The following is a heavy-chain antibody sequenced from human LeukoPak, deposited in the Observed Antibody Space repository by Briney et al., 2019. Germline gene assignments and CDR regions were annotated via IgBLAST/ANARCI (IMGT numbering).Heavy chain of an antibody. J-gene: IGHJ4*02. CDR3: ASDKTGDGYFDY. CDR1: GGSISSYY. D-gene: IGHD7-27*01. CDR2: IYTSGST. Sequence: SETLSLTCTVSGGSISSYYWSWIRQPAGKGLEWIGRIYTSGSTNYNPSLKSRVTISVDTSKKHFSLKLSSVTAADTAVYFCASDKTGDGYFDYWGQGTLVTVSS. V-gene: IGHV4-4*07.